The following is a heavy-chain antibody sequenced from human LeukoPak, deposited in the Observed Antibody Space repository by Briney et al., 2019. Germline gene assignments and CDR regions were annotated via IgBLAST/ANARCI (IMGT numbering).Heavy chain of an antibody. CDR1: GFTFSSYW. D-gene: IGHD6-19*01. V-gene: IGHV3-74*01. Sequence: GRSLRLSCAASGFTFSSYWMHWVRQAPGKGLVWVSRINSDGSSTSYADSVKGRFTISRGNAKNTLYLQMNSLRAEDTAVYYCARDTSRKQWLALDYWGQGTLVTVSS. J-gene: IGHJ4*02. CDR2: INSDGSST. CDR3: ARDTSRKQWLALDY.